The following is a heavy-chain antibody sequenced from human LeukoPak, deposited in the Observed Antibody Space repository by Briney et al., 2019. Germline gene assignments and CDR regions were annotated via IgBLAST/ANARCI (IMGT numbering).Heavy chain of an antibody. CDR3: ARLRFDFWSGYTHPYFDY. CDR1: GGSISSSSYS. D-gene: IGHD3-3*01. Sequence: TSETLSLTCTVSGGSISSSSYSWGWTRQPPGKGLEWIGSIYYSGTTYYNPSLKSRVTISVDTSKIQSSLKLSSVAATDTAVYFCARLRFDFWSGYTHPYFDYWGQGTLVTVSS. V-gene: IGHV4-39*01. J-gene: IGHJ4*02. CDR2: IYYSGTT.